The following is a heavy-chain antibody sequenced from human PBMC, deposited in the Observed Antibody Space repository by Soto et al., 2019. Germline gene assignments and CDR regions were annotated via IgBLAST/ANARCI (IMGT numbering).Heavy chain of an antibody. Sequence: GGSLRLSCAASGFTFSSYAMSWVRQAPGKGLEWVSAISGSGGSTYYADSVKGRFTISRDNSRNTLYLQMNSLRAEDTAVYYCAKDPVWDDYIWGSYRSDPFDYWGQGTLVTVSS. J-gene: IGHJ4*02. CDR2: ISGSGGST. D-gene: IGHD3-16*02. CDR1: GFTFSSYA. V-gene: IGHV3-23*01. CDR3: AKDPVWDDYIWGSYRSDPFDY.